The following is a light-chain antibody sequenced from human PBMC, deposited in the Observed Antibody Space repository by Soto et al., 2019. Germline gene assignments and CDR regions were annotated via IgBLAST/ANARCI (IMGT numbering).Light chain of an antibody. J-gene: IGLJ2*01. CDR3: SSYTTSSTVI. CDR2: AVS. CDR1: SSGVGDHNY. Sequence: QSALTQPASVSGSPGQSITISCTGTSSGVGDHNYVSWYQQQPGKAPKLMIYAVSNRPSGVSNRFSGSKSGNTASLTISGLQAEDEADYYCSSYTTSSTVIFGGGTKLTVL. V-gene: IGLV2-14*03.